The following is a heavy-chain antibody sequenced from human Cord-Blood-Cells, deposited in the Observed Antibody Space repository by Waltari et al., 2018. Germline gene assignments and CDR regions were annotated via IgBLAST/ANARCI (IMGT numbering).Heavy chain of an antibody. CDR1: GYTFTGYY. Sequence: QVQLMQSGAEVKKPGASVKVSCKAAGYTFTGYYMHWVRQAPGQGLEWMGWINPYSGGTNYARKLQGRVTMTRPTSISTAYIGLGRVRPDDTAVYSSARGGLRVWAHSTRIEYWVQRTLVTDSS. CDR2: INPYSGGT. V-gene: IGHV1-2*02. D-gene: IGHD2-8*01. J-gene: IGHJ4*02. CDR3: ARGGLRVWAHSTRIEY.